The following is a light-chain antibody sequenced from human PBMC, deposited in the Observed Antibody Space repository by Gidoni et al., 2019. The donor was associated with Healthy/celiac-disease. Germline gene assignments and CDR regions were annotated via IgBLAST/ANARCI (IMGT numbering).Light chain of an antibody. CDR1: SSDVGNNY. CDR2: DNN. J-gene: IGLJ2*01. V-gene: IGLV1-51*01. CDR3: GTWDSSLSALV. Sequence: QSVLTQPPSVSAAPGQKVNIYCSGSSSDVGNNYVSWYQQLPGTAPKLLIYDNNKRPSGIPDRFSGSTSGTSATLGITGLQTGDEADYYGGTWDSSLSALVFGGGTKLTVL.